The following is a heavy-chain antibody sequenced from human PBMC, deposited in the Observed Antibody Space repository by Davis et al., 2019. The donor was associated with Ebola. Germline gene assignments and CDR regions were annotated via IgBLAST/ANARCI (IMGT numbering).Heavy chain of an antibody. Sequence: PGGSLRLSCAVSGFTFSRYAMTWVRQAPGKGLEWVSAICGSGGSTYYADSVKGRFTISRDNSKKTLYLQMNSLRAEDTAVYYCAKSGLSFGVVKYHYGMDVWGKGTTVTVSS. D-gene: IGHD3-3*01. CDR3: AKSGLSFGVVKYHYGMDV. V-gene: IGHV3-23*01. CDR1: GFTFSRYA. J-gene: IGHJ6*04. CDR2: ICGSGGST.